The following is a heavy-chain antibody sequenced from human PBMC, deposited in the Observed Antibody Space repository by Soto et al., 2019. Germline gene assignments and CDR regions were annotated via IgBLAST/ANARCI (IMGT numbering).Heavy chain of an antibody. V-gene: IGHV1-2*04. Sequence: ASVKVSCKASGYAFTGYYMHWVRQAPGQGLEWMGWINPNSGGTNYAQKFQGWVTMTRDTSISTAYMELSRLSSMTAADTAVYYCVREWLSLTLAFDYWGQGTLVTVSS. CDR1: GYAFTGYY. CDR2: INPNSGGT. J-gene: IGHJ4*02. CDR3: VREWLSLTLAFDY. D-gene: IGHD3-22*01.